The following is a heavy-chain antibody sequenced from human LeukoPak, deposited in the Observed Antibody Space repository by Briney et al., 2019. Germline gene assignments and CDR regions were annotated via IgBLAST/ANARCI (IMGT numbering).Heavy chain of an antibody. J-gene: IGHJ3*02. Sequence: ASVKVSCKASGYTFTSYAMHWVRQAPGQRLEWMGWINAGNGNTKYSQKFQGRVTITRDTSASTAYMELRSLRSDDTAVYYCARDRAYGDYASDDAFDIWGQGTMVTVSS. CDR2: INAGNGNT. CDR3: ARDRAYGDYASDDAFDI. CDR1: GYTFTSYA. D-gene: IGHD4-17*01. V-gene: IGHV1-3*01.